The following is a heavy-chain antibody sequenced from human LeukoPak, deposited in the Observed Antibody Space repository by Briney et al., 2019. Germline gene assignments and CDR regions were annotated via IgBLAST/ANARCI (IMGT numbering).Heavy chain of an antibody. J-gene: IGHJ4*02. V-gene: IGHV3-23*01. CDR3: AKDLMSSSAPFDY. CDR1: GFTFSSYA. Sequence: AGGSLRLSCAASGFTFSSYAMSWVRQAPGKGLEWVSAISGSGGSTYYADSVKGRFTISRDNSKNTLYLQMNSLRAEDTAVYYCAKDLMSSSAPFDYWGQGTLVTVSS. D-gene: IGHD6-6*01. CDR2: ISGSGGST.